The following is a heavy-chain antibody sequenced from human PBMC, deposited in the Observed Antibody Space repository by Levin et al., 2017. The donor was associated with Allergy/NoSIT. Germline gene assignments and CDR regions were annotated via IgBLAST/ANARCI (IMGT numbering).Heavy chain of an antibody. CDR2: INVNSGAT. J-gene: IGHJ3*02. D-gene: IGHD3-10*01. V-gene: IGHV1-2*06. Sequence: GGSLRLSCEPSGPTFIHWVRKAPGQGLEWMGRINVNSGATNYARKLQGRVTMTRATSINLVNMELRRLKSDATAVYYCARQSGTRSSYDSLDMWGPGTKLTVSA. CDR3: ARQSGTRSSYDSLDM. CDR1: GPTF.